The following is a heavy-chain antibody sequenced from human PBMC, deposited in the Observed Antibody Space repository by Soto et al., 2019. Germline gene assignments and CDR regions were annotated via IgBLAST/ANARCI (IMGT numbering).Heavy chain of an antibody. D-gene: IGHD1-1*01. Sequence: GGSLRLSCVASGLTFTTYWMTWVRQAPGKGLEWVANIKQDGSEKYYVDSVKGRFTISRDDAENSLYLQMNNLRAEDTAVYYCTRKRAQFDTWGQGTPVTVSS. V-gene: IGHV3-7*01. J-gene: IGHJ5*02. CDR2: IKQDGSEK. CDR1: GLTFTTYW. CDR3: TRKRAQFDT.